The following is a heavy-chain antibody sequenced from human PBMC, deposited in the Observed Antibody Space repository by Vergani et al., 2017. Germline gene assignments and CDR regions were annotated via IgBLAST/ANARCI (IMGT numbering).Heavy chain of an antibody. J-gene: IGHJ3*02. CDR2: IYNSGST. Sequence: QVQLQESGPGLLKPSQTLSLTCTVSGGSLSSGSYYWSWVRQRPGKGLEWIGYIYNSGSTYYNPSLKSRVTISVDASKNQFSLKLSSVTAADTAVYYCASQDDRNGNPGAFDIWGQGTQVTVSS. V-gene: IGHV4-31*03. D-gene: IGHD4-23*01. CDR3: ASQDDRNGNPGAFDI. CDR1: GGSLSSGSYY.